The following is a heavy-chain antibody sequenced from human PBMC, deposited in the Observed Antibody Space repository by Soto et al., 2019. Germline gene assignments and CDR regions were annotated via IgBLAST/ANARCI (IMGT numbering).Heavy chain of an antibody. V-gene: IGHV5-10-1*01. CDR3: ASHPTVTQYYYGMDV. CDR1: GSIFTSSW. J-gene: IGHJ6*02. CDR2: IDPSDSYT. D-gene: IGHD4-4*01. Sequence: LNLSCNGSGSIFTSSWISCVRQMPGKGLEWMGSIDPSDSYTNYSPSFQGHVTISADKSISTAYLQWSSLKASDTAMYYCASHPTVTQYYYGMDVWGQGTTVTVSS.